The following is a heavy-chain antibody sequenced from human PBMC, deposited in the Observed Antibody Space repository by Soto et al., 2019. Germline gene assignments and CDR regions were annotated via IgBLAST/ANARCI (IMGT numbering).Heavy chain of an antibody. J-gene: IGHJ6*03. CDR2: INAGNGNT. D-gene: IGHD2-2*01. CDR1: GYVFTNYA. Sequence: GASVKVSCEASGYVFTNYAVHWVRQAPGQRLEWMGWINAGNGNTRFSQNLQGRVTITRDTSARTVYMELSSLRSEDTAVYYCARGHLAVVPVASWFYYMDVWGKGTTVTVSS. V-gene: IGHV1-3*01. CDR3: ARGHLAVVPVASWFYYMDV.